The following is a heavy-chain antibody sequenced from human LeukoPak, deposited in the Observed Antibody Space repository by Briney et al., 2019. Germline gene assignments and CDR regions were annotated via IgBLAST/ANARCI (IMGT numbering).Heavy chain of an antibody. CDR1: GYSISSGYY. V-gene: IGHV4-38-2*02. Sequence: SETLSLTCTVSGYSISSGYYWGWIRQPPGKGLEWIGSIYHTGITQYNPSLKSRVTISLDTSKNQFSLKLSSVTAADTAVYYCARGRYSSGWKQFDYWGQGTLVTVSS. J-gene: IGHJ4*02. D-gene: IGHD6-19*01. CDR2: IYHTGIT. CDR3: ARGRYSSGWKQFDY.